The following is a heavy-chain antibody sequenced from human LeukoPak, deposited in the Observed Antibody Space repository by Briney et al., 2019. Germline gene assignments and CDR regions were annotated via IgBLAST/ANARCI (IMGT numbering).Heavy chain of an antibody. CDR2: VYYNGNF. J-gene: IGHJ3*02. Sequence: PSETLSLTCTVSGGSVSSGLHYWNWIRQPPGTGLEWMGYVYYNGNFNYNPSLESRVTMSLDTSKNQFSLRLSSVTAADTAVYYCARDLASYYDSSGYFDAFDIWGQGTMVTVSS. CDR1: GGSVSSGLHY. D-gene: IGHD3-22*01. V-gene: IGHV4-61*01. CDR3: ARDLASYYDSSGYFDAFDI.